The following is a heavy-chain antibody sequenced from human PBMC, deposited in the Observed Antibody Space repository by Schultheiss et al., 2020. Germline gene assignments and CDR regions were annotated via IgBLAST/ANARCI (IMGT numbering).Heavy chain of an antibody. CDR2: IKSDGSST. CDR1: GFTFSSYS. Sequence: GGSLRLSCAASGFTFSSYSMNWVRQAPGKGLVWVSRIKSDGSSTVYADSVKGRFTISRDNAKNSLYLQMNSLRAEDTAVYYCARDYGYYGSGSAYGMDVWGQGTTVTVSS. V-gene: IGHV3-74*01. CDR3: ARDYGYYGSGSAYGMDV. J-gene: IGHJ6*02. D-gene: IGHD3-10*01.